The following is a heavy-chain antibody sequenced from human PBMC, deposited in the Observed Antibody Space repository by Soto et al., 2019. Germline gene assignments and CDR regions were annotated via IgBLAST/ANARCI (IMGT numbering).Heavy chain of an antibody. J-gene: IGHJ3*02. D-gene: IGHD2-15*01. CDR2: INSDGSST. CDR1: GFTFSSYW. CDR3: ARGRRYCSGGSCWGSAFDI. Sequence: PGGSLRLSCAASGFTFSSYWMHWVRQAPGKGLVWVSRINSDGSSTSYADSVKGRFTISRDNAKNTLYLQMNSLRAEDTAVYYCARGRRYCSGGSCWGSAFDIWGQGTMVTVSS. V-gene: IGHV3-74*01.